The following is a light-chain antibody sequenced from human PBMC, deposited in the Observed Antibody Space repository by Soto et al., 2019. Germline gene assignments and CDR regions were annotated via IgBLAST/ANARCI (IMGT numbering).Light chain of an antibody. CDR2: SND. V-gene: IGLV1-44*01. J-gene: IGLJ3*02. Sequence: QSVLTQPPSASGTPGQRVTISCSGSDSNIGSHTVNWYQQLPGTAPKLLIYSNDQRPSRVPDRFSGSKSGTSASLAISGLQSEDEAEYYCAAWDDSMNGWVFGGGTKVTVL. CDR1: DSNIGSHT. CDR3: AAWDDSMNGWV.